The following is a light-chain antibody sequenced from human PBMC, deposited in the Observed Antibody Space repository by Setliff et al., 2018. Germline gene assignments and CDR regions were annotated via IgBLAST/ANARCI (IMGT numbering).Light chain of an antibody. CDR3: CSFAGAGWV. CDR1: SSDVVAYNY. J-gene: IGLJ3*02. CDR2: DVS. V-gene: IGLV2-14*03. Sequence: QSALAQPASVSGSPGQSITISCTGTSSDVVAYNYVSWYQQHPGKAPKLIIYDVSNRPSGVSNRFSASKSGNTASLTISGLQAEDEADYYCCSFAGAGWVFGGGTKVTVL.